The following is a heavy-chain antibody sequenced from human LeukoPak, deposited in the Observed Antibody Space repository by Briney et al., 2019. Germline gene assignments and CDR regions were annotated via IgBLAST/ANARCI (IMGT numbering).Heavy chain of an antibody. CDR2: ISWNSGSI. J-gene: IGHJ4*02. D-gene: IGHD5-18*01. Sequence: GGSLRLSCAASGFTFDDYAMHWVRQAPGKGLEWVSGISWNSGSIGYADSVKGRFTISRDNAKNSLYLQMNSLRAEDTALYYCAAGYSNREAFDYWGLGTLVTVSS. CDR1: GFTFDDYA. CDR3: AAGYSNREAFDY. V-gene: IGHV3-9*01.